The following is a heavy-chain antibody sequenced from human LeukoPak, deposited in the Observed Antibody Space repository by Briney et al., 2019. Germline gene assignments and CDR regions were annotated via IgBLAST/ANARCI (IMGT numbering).Heavy chain of an antibody. CDR2: INPNSGGT. V-gene: IGHV1-2*02. J-gene: IGHJ5*02. CDR3: ARGRITMVQGVMAWFDP. D-gene: IGHD3-10*01. Sequence: GASVKVSCKASGYTFTGYYMHWVRQAPGQGLEWMGWINPNSGGTNYAQKFQGRVTMTSDTSISTAYMELSRLRSDDTAVYYCARGRITMVQGVMAWFDPWGQGTLVTVSS. CDR1: GYTFTGYY.